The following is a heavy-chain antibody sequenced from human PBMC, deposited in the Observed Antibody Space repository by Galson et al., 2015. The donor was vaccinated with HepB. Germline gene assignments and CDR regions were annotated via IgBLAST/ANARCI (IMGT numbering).Heavy chain of an antibody. J-gene: IGHJ6*02. Sequence: SLRLSCAASGFSVSSHYMNWVRQAPGKGLEWVSVIYSGGTTFYIDSVKGRFTISRDDSNNTLFLQMNSLRIEDTAVYYCARDRLPHGDYGMDVWGQGTTVIVS. D-gene: IGHD2-21*01. CDR2: IYSGGTT. V-gene: IGHV3-66*02. CDR3: ARDRLPHGDYGMDV. CDR1: GFSVSSHY.